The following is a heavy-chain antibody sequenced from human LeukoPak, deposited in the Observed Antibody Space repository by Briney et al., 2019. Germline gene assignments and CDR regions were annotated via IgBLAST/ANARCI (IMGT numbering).Heavy chain of an antibody. J-gene: IGHJ3*02. CDR2: TYYRSKWYH. D-gene: IGHD3-3*01. V-gene: IGHV6-1*01. CDR1: GDSVSSYSAA. Sequence: SQTLSLTCAISGDSVSSYSAAWNWIRQSPSRGLEWLGRTYYRSKWYHDYAVSVKSQITVNPDTSKNHFSLQLNSVTPEDTAVYFCARDSGVGLDAFDIWGQGTMVTVSS. CDR3: ARDSGVGLDAFDI.